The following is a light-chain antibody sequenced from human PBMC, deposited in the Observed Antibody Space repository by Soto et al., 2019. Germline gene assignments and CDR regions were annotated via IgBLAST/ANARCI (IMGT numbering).Light chain of an antibody. CDR1: SSDVGGYNY. CDR2: DVS. CDR3: CSYTTSNTRQIV. V-gene: IGLV2-14*01. J-gene: IGLJ1*01. Sequence: QSALTRPASVSGSPGQSITISCTGTSSDVGGYNYVSWYQQHPGKAPKFMIYDVSNRPSGVSNRFSGSKSGNTASLTISGLQAEDEADYYCCSYTTSNTRQIVFGTGTQLTVL.